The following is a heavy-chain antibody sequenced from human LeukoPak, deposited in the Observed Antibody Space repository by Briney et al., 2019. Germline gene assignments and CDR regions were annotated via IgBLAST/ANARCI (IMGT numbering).Heavy chain of an antibody. CDR2: ISVSSKTI. J-gene: IGHJ4*02. Sequence: PGGSLRLSCAASGFSFSSYYFNWVRQAPGRGLEWISYISVSSKTIYYADSVKGRFTISRDNARNSLYLQMTSLRAEDTAVYYCAKDLSLGANPFDYWGQGTLVTVSS. CDR3: AKDLSLGANPFDY. D-gene: IGHD3-16*01. CDR1: GFSFSSYY. V-gene: IGHV3-48*04.